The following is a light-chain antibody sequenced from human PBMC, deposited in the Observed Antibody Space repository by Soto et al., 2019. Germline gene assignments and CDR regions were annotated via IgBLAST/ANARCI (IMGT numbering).Light chain of an antibody. V-gene: IGLV7-43*01. J-gene: IGLJ2*01. Sequence: QAVVTQEPSLTVSPGGTVTLTCASSTGTVTSGHYPNWLQQKPGQAPRALIYSTDTRHSWTPARFSGSLLGGKAALTLSGVQPDDEADYYCLLYNGGAVVFGGGTKLTVL. CDR1: TGTVTSGHY. CDR2: STD. CDR3: LLYNGGAVV.